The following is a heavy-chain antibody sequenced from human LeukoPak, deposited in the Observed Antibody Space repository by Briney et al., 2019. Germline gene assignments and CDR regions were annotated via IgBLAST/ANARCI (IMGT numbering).Heavy chain of an antibody. D-gene: IGHD3-22*01. CDR3: ARGVHYYDSSGYYAIQFDY. J-gene: IGHJ4*02. V-gene: IGHV3-64D*06. Sequence: GGSLRLSCSASGFTFSSYAMHWVRQAPGKGLEYVSAISSNGGSTYYADSVKGRFTISRDNSKNTLYLQMSSLRAEDTAVYYCARGVHYYDSSGYYAIQFDYWGQGTLVTVSS. CDR1: GFTFSSYA. CDR2: ISSNGGST.